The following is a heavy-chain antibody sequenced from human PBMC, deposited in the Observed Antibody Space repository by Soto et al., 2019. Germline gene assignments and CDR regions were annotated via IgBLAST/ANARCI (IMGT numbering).Heavy chain of an antibody. Sequence: QVQLVQSGAEEKKPGASVKVSCKASGYTFTSYAMHWVRQAPGQRLEWMGWINAGNGNTKYSQKSQXSXTPXRDTSASTAYTELSSLRSEDTAVYYCARDVAAADYWGQGTLVTVSS. V-gene: IGHV1-3*05. CDR1: GYTFTSYA. J-gene: IGHJ4*02. CDR2: INAGNGNT. CDR3: ARDVAAADY. D-gene: IGHD6-13*01.